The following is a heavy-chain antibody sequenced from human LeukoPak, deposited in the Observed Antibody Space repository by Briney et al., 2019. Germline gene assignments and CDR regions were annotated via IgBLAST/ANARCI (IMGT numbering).Heavy chain of an antibody. V-gene: IGHV4-38-2*02. CDR3: ARVVRAGIYFDS. D-gene: IGHD2-2*01. J-gene: IGHJ4*02. Sequence: SETLSLTCTVSGYSISSGYYWGWIRQPPGKGLEWIGEINHSGSTYYTPSLTSRVTISADTSKSQFSLRLSSVTAADTAVYYCARVVRAGIYFDSWGQGTLVTVSS. CDR1: GYSISSGYY. CDR2: INHSGST.